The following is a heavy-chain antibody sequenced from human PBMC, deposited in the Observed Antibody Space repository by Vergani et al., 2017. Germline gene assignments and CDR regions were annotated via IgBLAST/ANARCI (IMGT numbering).Heavy chain of an antibody. D-gene: IGHD2-2*01. CDR3: AKEGCSSTSCYQYFQH. J-gene: IGHJ1*01. Sequence: EVQLVESGGGLVQPGRSLRLSCAASGFTFDDYAMHWVRQAPGKGLEWVSGISWNSGSIGYADSVKGRFTISRDNAKNSLYLQMNSLRAEDTALYYCAKEGCSSTSCYQYFQHWGQGTLVTVSS. V-gene: IGHV3-9*01. CDR1: GFTFDDYA. CDR2: ISWNSGSI.